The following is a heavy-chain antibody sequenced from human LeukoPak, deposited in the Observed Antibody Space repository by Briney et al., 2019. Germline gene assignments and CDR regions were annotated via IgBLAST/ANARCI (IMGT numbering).Heavy chain of an antibody. CDR3: ARVEEGYGSGRRENYYYYYMDV. Sequence: SETLSLTCTVSGGSISSYYWSWIRQPPGKGLEWIGYIYYSGSTNYNPSLKSRVTISVDTSKNQFSRKLRSVTAADTAVYYCARVEEGYGSGRRENYYYYYMDVWGKGTTVTISS. D-gene: IGHD3-10*01. CDR2: IYYSGST. J-gene: IGHJ6*03. CDR1: GGSISSYY. V-gene: IGHV4-59*01.